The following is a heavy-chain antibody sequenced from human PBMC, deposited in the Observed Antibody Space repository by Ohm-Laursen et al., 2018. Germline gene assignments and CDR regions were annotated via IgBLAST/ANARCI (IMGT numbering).Heavy chain of an antibody. J-gene: IGHJ4*02. CDR2: MNEIGSEK. D-gene: IGHD2-8*02. CDR1: GFTFTSYW. Sequence: GSLRLSCAASGFTFTSYWMSWARQAPGKGLEWVANMNEIGSEKYFVDSVRGRFTISRDNDKNSLFLQMNSLRVEDTAVYYCAKGRDLTGGWGQGTLVIVSS. V-gene: IGHV3-7*01. CDR3: AKGRDLTGG.